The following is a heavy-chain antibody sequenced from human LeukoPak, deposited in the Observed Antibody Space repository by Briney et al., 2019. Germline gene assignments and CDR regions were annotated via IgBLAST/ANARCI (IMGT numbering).Heavy chain of an antibody. CDR1: GFTFSSYA. D-gene: IGHD4-17*01. CDR3: LGDYGDYYRAFDI. CDR2: ISYDGSNK. J-gene: IGHJ3*02. V-gene: IGHV3-30-3*01. Sequence: GRSLRLSCAASGFTFSSYAMHWVRQAPGKGLEWVAVISYDGSNKYYADSVKGRFTISRDNSKNTLYLQMNSLRAEDTAVYYCLGDYGDYYRAFDIWGQGTMVTVSS.